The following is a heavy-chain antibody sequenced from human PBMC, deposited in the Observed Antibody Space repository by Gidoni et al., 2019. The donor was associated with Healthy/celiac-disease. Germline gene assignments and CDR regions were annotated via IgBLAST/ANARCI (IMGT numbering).Heavy chain of an antibody. CDR1: DYTFPSHG. D-gene: IGHD5-18*01. J-gene: IGHJ3*02. CDR3: ARDLDTAMGEQDDAFDI. V-gene: IGHV1-18*01. CDR2: ISAYNGNT. Sequence: QVQMVHSGAALKTPWASLKVYCNASDYTFPSHGISWLRQAPGQGLEWMGWISAYNGNTNYAQKLQGRVTMTTDTSTSTAYMELRSLRSDDTAVYYCARDLDTAMGEQDDAFDIWGQGKMVTVSS.